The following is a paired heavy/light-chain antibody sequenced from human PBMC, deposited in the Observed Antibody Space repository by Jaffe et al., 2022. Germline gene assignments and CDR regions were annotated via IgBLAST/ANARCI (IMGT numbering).Heavy chain of an antibody. CDR3: VRDPDHGDYNDAFDM. V-gene: IGHV3-48*01. CDR1: GFSFSSYT. Sequence: EVQLVESGGGLVQPGGSLRVSCAASGFSFSSYTMNWVRQAPGKGLEWVSLIGSSGSPTWYADSVKGRFTISRDNAKNSLYLQMNSLRGEDTAVYYCVRDPDHGDYNDAFDMWGQGTMVTVSS. D-gene: IGHD4-17*01. J-gene: IGHJ3*02. CDR2: IGSSGSPT.
Light chain of an antibody. J-gene: IGLJ3*02. CDR1: KLGNKD. V-gene: IGLV3-1*01. Sequence: SYELTQPPSVSVSPGQTASITCSADKLGNKDVSWYQQKPGQSPMLVIYQRTKRPSGIPERFSGSNSGNTVTLTISGTQEMDEADYYCHAWDSSTAVFGSIAVFGGGTKLTVL. CDR2: QRT. CDR3: HAWDSSTAVFGSIAV.